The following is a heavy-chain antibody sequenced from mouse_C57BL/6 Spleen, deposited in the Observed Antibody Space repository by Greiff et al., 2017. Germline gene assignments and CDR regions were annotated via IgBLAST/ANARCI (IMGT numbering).Heavy chain of an antibody. CDR2: IYPRDGST. CDR1: GYTFTSYD. J-gene: IGHJ4*01. Sequence: QVQLQQSGPELVKPGASVKLSCKASGYTFTSYDINWVKQRPGQGLEWIGWIYPRDGSTKYNEKFKGKATLTVDTSSSTAYMELHSLTSEDSAVYFGARRYYDYVYYAMDYWGQGTSVTVSS. CDR3: ARRYYDYVYYAMDY. D-gene: IGHD2-4*01. V-gene: IGHV1-85*01.